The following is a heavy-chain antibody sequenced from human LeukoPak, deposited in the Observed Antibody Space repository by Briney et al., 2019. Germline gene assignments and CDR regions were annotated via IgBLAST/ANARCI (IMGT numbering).Heavy chain of an antibody. J-gene: IGHJ4*02. CDR1: GASISSTNYY. D-gene: IGHD2-21*01. V-gene: IGHV4-39*01. CDR3: ARHVPHIDYLDF. CDR2: LYCSGST. Sequence: SETLSLTCTVSGASISSTNYYWGWIRQPPGKGLEWIGTLYCSGSTCYNPSLKSRVTISVDTSKNQFSLKLSSVTAADTAVYFCARHVPHIDYLDFWGQGTLVTVSS.